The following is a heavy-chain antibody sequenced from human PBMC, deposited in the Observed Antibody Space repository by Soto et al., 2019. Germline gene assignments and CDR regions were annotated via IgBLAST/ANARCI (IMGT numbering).Heavy chain of an antibody. CDR3: ARGAAAGVDYGMDV. CDR1: GGSISTYY. J-gene: IGHJ6*02. CDR2: IYRSGGT. V-gene: IGHV4-4*07. D-gene: IGHD6-13*01. Sequence: SETLSLTXSVSGGSISTYYWSWIRQPAGKGLEWIGRIYRSGGTNFNPSLMSRVSMSVDTSKNQFSLKLSSVVAADTAVYYCARGAAAGVDYGMDVWGQGTTVTVSS.